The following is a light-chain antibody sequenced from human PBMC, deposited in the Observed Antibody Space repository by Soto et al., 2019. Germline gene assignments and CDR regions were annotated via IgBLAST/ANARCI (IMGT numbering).Light chain of an antibody. CDR3: QQYNSYS. CDR2: DAS. J-gene: IGKJ1*01. Sequence: DIQMTHSPSTLSSXXGDRVTIICRASQSISSWLAWYQQKPGKAPKLLIHDASSLESGVPSRFSGSGSGTEFTLTISSLQPDDFATYYCQQYNSYSFGQGTKVAIK. V-gene: IGKV1-5*02. CDR1: QSISSW.